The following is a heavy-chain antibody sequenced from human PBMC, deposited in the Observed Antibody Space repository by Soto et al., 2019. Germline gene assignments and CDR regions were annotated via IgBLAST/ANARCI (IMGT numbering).Heavy chain of an antibody. D-gene: IGHD4-17*01. CDR3: ASDFAYGEQTINDAFDI. J-gene: IGHJ3*02. CDR1: GFTFSSYG. V-gene: IGHV3-33*01. Sequence: QVQLVESGGGVVQPGRSLRLSCAASGFTFSSYGMHWVRQAPGKGLEWVAVIWYDGSNKYYADSVKVRFTISRDNSKNTLYLQMNSLRAEDTAVYYCASDFAYGEQTINDAFDIWGQGTMVTVSS. CDR2: IWYDGSNK.